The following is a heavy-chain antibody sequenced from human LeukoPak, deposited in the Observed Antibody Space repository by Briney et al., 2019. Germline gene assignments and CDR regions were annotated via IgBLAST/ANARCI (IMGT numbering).Heavy chain of an antibody. J-gene: IGHJ6*03. Sequence: ASVKVSCKPSGYTFTYSYIHWVRQAPGQGLEWMGRINPNSGDPNYPQKFQGRVTMTRDTSISTAYMEMSSLTSDDTAVYYCARSARHCNNGVCFTDYYIDLWGKGTTVIVSS. CDR2: INPNSGDP. CDR3: ARSARHCNNGVCFTDYYIDL. CDR1: GYTFTYSY. V-gene: IGHV1-2*06. D-gene: IGHD2-8*01.